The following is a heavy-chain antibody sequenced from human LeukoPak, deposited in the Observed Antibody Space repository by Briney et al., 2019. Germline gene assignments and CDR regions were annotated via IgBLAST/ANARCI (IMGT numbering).Heavy chain of an antibody. CDR2: LSSGGII. V-gene: IGHV3-66*01. Sequence: PGGSLRLSCAASGFTVSSNYMSWVRQAPGKGLEWVSVLSSGGIIYYADSVKGRFTISRDNSKNTLYLQMNSLRAEDTAVYYCARGEFWDGYSYGYLGDYWGQGTLVTVSS. CDR1: GFTVSSNY. CDR3: ARGEFWDGYSYGYLGDY. D-gene: IGHD5-18*01. J-gene: IGHJ4*02.